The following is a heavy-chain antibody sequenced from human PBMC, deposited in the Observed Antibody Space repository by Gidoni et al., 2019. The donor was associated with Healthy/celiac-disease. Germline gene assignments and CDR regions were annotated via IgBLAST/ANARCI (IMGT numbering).Heavy chain of an antibody. Sequence: EVQLLESGGGLVQPGGSLRLSCAASGFTFSSSAMSWVRQAPGKGREWVAAIRCSGGSTYYADSVKGRFTISRDNSKNTLYLQMNSLRAEDTAVYYCAKTSGWYEVTPYYFDYWGQGTLVTVSS. V-gene: IGHV3-23*01. D-gene: IGHD6-19*01. CDR3: AKTSGWYEVTPYYFDY. J-gene: IGHJ4*02. CDR1: GFTFSSSA. CDR2: IRCSGGST.